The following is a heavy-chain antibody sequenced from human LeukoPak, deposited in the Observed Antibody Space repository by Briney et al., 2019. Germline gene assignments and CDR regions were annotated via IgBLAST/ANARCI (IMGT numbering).Heavy chain of an antibody. CDR2: ISTSSSCI. CDR3: ARDFSSWLAYFDY. CDR1: GLTFSSYS. J-gene: IGHJ4*02. V-gene: IGHV3-21*01. D-gene: IGHD6-13*01. Sequence: GGSLRLSCAASGLTFSSYSINWVRQAPGKGLEWVSSISTSSSCIYYADSVKGRFTISRDNAKNSLYLQMNSLRAEDTAVYYCARDFSSWLAYFDYWGQGTLVTVSS.